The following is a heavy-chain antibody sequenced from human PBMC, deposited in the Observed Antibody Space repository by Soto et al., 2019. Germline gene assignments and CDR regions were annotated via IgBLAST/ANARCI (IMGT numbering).Heavy chain of an antibody. D-gene: IGHD2-15*01. Sequence: QVQLVQAGAEVKQPGSSVKVSCTASGGTFSSYAISWVRQAPGQGLEWMGGIIPIFGTANYAQKFQGRVTITAEESTSTAYMELSSRRSEDTAVYYCARVGGVVAATPGDYTNYYYGMDVWGQETTVTVSS. CDR1: GGTFSSYA. V-gene: IGHV1-69*01. J-gene: IGHJ6*02. CDR3: ARVGGVVAATPGDYTNYYYGMDV. CDR2: IIPIFGTA.